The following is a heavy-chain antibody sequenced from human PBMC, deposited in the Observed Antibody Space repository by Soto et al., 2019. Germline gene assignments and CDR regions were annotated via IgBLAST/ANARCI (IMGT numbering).Heavy chain of an antibody. V-gene: IGHV2-70*11. J-gene: IGHJ5*02. CDR3: ARTYYDILASNWFAP. CDR2: IDWDDDK. CDR1: GFSLSTSGMC. D-gene: IGHD3-9*01. Sequence: SGPTLVNPTQTLTLTCTFSGFSLSTSGMCVSWIRQPPGKALEWLARIDWDDDKYYSTSLKTRLTISKDTSKNQVVLTMTNMDPVDTATYYCARTYYDILASNWFAPWGQGTLVTVSS.